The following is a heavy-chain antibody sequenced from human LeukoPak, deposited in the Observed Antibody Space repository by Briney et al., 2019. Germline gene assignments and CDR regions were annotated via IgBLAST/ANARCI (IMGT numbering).Heavy chain of an antibody. CDR2: IYTSGST. D-gene: IGHD1-26*01. V-gene: IGHV4-61*02. Sequence: PSQTLSLTCTVSGGSISSGSYYWSWIRQPAGKGLEWIGRIYTSGSTNYNPSLKSRVTISVDTSKNQFSLKLSSVTAADTVVYYCASRIVGATGPGDWYFDLWGRGTLVTVSS. J-gene: IGHJ2*01. CDR3: ASRIVGATGPGDWYFDL. CDR1: GGSISSGSYY.